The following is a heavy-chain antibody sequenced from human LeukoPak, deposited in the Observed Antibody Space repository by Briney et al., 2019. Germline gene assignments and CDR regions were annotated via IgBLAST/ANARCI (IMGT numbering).Heavy chain of an antibody. D-gene: IGHD3-10*01. CDR2: IIPIFGTA. CDR1: GGTFSSYA. Sequence: GASVTVSCTASGGTFSSYAISWVRQAPGQGLEWVGGIIPIFGTANYAQKFQGRVTITADESTSTAYMELSSLRSEDTAVYYCARALWFGEFNTPLDYWGQGTLVTVSS. V-gene: IGHV1-69*13. J-gene: IGHJ4*02. CDR3: ARALWFGEFNTPLDY.